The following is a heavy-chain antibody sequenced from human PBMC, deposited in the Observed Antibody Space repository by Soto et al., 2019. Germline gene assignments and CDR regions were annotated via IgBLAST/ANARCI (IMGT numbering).Heavy chain of an antibody. CDR3: AMTKKTIYNWFYP. Sequence: QVQLQESGPGLVKPSETLSLTCTVSGGSIRGYYWSWIRQTPGKGLEWIGQIYYTGSTNYNPSIKSRVTISVDTSKNNFYRKLSSVTAGDTDMYYCAMTKKTIYNWFYPWRQGTQVTVSS. D-gene: IGHD2-21*01. V-gene: IGHV4-59*08. J-gene: IGHJ5*02. CDR1: GGSIRGYY. CDR2: IYYTGST.